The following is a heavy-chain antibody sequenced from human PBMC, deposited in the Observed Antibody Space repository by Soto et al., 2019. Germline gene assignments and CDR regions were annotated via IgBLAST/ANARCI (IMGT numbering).Heavy chain of an antibody. V-gene: IGHV4-34*01. CDR1: GGSFSGYY. Sequence: SETLSLTCAVYGGSFSGYYLSWIRQPPGKGLEWIGEINHSGSTNYNPSLKSRVTISVDTSKNQFSLKLSSVTAADTAVYYCARGVTIFGVAKRWFDPWGQGTLVTVSS. J-gene: IGHJ5*02. CDR2: INHSGST. CDR3: ARGVTIFGVAKRWFDP. D-gene: IGHD3-3*01.